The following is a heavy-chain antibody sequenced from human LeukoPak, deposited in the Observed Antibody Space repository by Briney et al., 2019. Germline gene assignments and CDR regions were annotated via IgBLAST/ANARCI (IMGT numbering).Heavy chain of an antibody. CDR3: AKDSESGGSGSYYKPMDY. Sequence: GGSLRLSCEGSGFIFDDYGMSWVRQVTGKGLEWVANINWNGGNIVYADSVKGRFTISRDNAKNSLYLQMNSLRAEDTAVYYCAKDSESGGSGSYYKPMDYWGQGTLVTVSS. CDR2: INWNGGNI. V-gene: IGHV3-20*04. D-gene: IGHD3-10*01. CDR1: GFIFDDYG. J-gene: IGHJ4*02.